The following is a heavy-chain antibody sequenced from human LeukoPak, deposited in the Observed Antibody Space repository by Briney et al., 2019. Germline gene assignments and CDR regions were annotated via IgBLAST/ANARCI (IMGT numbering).Heavy chain of an antibody. CDR3: ARAPDILAGNYYDSSGYSSPLHYFDY. CDR1: GGSISSSSYY. D-gene: IGHD3-22*01. V-gene: IGHV4-39*07. Sequence: TPSETLSLTCTVSGGSISSSSYYWGWIRQPPGKGLEWIGSIYYSGSTNYYPSLKSRVTISVDTSKNQFSLKLSSVTAADTAVYYCARAPDILAGNYYDSSGYSSPLHYFDYWGQGTLVTVSS. CDR2: IYYSGST. J-gene: IGHJ4*02.